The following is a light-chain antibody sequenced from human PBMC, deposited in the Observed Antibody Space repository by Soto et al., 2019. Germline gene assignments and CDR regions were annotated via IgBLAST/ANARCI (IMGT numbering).Light chain of an antibody. J-gene: IGKJ1*01. Sequence: EIILTQSPGTLALSPGDGATLSCRASQTVNRNYLAWYHQRPGQPPRLLIYGVSNRASGVPDRFSGDGSGKEFPLTIGRLAPDDFGVYYCQQYIDSPRTFGQGTRVEVK. CDR2: GVS. CDR1: QTVNRNY. CDR3: QQYIDSPRT. V-gene: IGKV3-20*01.